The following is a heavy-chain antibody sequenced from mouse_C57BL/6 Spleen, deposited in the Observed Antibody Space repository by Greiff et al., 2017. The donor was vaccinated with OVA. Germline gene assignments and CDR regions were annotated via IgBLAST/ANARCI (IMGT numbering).Heavy chain of an antibody. V-gene: IGHV1-55*01. CDR3: AGNYYGSSQFAY. CDR2: IYPGSGST. D-gene: IGHD1-1*01. J-gene: IGHJ3*01. CDR1: GYTFTSYW. Sequence: QVQLQQSGAELVKPGASVKMSCKASGYTFTSYWITWVKQRPGQGLEWIGDIYPGSGSTNYNEKFKSKATLTVDTSSSTAYMQLSSLTSEDSAVYYCAGNYYGSSQFAYWGQGTLVTVSA.